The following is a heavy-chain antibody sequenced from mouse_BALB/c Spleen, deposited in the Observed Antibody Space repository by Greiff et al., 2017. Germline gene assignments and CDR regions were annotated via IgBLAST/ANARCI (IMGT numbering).Heavy chain of an antibody. D-gene: IGHD1-1*01. Sequence: DVKLVESGGGLVKLGGSLKLSCAASGFTFSSYYMSWVRQTPEKRLELVAAINSNGGSTYYPDTVKGRFTISRDNAKNTLYLQMSSLKSEDTALYYCARWDYGSSHYYAMDYWGQGTSVTVSS. J-gene: IGHJ4*01. CDR3: ARWDYGSSHYYAMDY. CDR1: GFTFSSYY. CDR2: INSNGGST. V-gene: IGHV5-6-2*01.